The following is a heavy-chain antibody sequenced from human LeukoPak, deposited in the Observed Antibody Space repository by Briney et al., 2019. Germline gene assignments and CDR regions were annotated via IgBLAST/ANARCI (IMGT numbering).Heavy chain of an antibody. CDR3: ARDRRIVVVTAIQGNWFDP. CDR2: INPNSGGT. V-gene: IGHV1-2*02. J-gene: IGHJ5*02. CDR1: GYTFTGYY. D-gene: IGHD2-21*02. Sequence: GASVKVSCKASGYTFTGYYMHWVRQAPGQGLEWMGWINPNSGGTNYAQKFQGRVTMTRDTSISTAYMELSRLRSDDTAVYYCARDRRIVVVTAIQGNWFDPWGQGTLVTVSS.